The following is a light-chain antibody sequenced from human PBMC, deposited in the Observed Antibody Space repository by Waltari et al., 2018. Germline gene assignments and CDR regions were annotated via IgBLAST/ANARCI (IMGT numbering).Light chain of an antibody. CDR1: QSISSY. CDR2: ATS. V-gene: IGKV1-39*01. CDR3: QRSYSALT. J-gene: IGKJ4*01. Sequence: DIQMTQSPSSLSASVGDRVHITCRASQSISSYLNWYQQKPGKAPKLLIYATSSLQSGVPSRFSGSGSGTDFTLTISSLQPEDFATYYCQRSYSALTFGGGTKVEIK.